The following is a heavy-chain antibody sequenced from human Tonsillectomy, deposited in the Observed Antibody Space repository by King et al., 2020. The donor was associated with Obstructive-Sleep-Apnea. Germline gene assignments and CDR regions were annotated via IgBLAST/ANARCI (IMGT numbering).Heavy chain of an antibody. CDR3: ARQDTYSSGQYYFDY. D-gene: IGHD6-19*01. Sequence: VQLVESGAEVKKPGESLRISCKGSGYSFTNYWINWVRQMPGKGLEWMGRIDPTASYTNFSPSFQGHVTISADMSISTVYLQGSSLKASDSAMYYCARQDTYSSGQYYFDYWGQGTLVTVSS. CDR1: GYSFTNYW. V-gene: IGHV5-10-1*03. CDR2: IDPTASYT. J-gene: IGHJ4*02.